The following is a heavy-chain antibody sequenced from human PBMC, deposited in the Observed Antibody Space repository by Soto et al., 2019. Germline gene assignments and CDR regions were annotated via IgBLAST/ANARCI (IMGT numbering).Heavy chain of an antibody. CDR1: GFTFTTAW. CDR2: INHSGST. D-gene: IGHD3-3*01. J-gene: IGHJ3*02. CDR3: ASKHLTVFGVVITDAFDI. Sequence: GSLRLSCAASGFTFTTAWINWVRQAPGKGLEWIGEINHSGSTQYNPSLKSRVTISVDKSKNQFSLKLSSVTAADTALYYCASKHLTVFGVVITDAFDIWGQGTMVTVSS. V-gene: IGHV4-34*01.